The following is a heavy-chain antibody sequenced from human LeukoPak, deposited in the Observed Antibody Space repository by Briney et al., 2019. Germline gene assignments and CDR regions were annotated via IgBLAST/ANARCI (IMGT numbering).Heavy chain of an antibody. CDR1: GGSFSGYY. J-gene: IGHJ4*02. D-gene: IGHD3-9*01. CDR3: ARGWDYDILTGQSYYFVY. Sequence: PSETLSLTCAVYGGSFSGYYWSWIRQPPGKGLEWIGEINHSGSTNYNPSLKSRVTISVDTSKNQFSLKLSSVTAADTAVYYCARGWDYDILTGQSYYFVYWGQGTLVTVSS. V-gene: IGHV4-34*01. CDR2: INHSGST.